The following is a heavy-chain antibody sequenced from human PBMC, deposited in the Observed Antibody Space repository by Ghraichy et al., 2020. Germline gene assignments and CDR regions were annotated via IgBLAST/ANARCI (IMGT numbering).Heavy chain of an antibody. CDR3: AKAPSLYYYDFWSGYPANAMDI. CDR2: ISGSGGST. J-gene: IGHJ3*02. Sequence: GGSLRLSCAASGFTFSSYAMSWVRQAPGKGLEWVSAISGSGGSTYYVDSVKGRFTISRDNSKNTLYLQMNSLRAEDTAVYYCAKAPSLYYYDFWSGYPANAMDIWGQGTRVTVSS. V-gene: IGHV3-23*01. D-gene: IGHD3-3*01. CDR1: GFTFSSYA.